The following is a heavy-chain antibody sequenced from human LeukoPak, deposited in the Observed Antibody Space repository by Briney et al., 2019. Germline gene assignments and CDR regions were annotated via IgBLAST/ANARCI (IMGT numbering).Heavy chain of an antibody. V-gene: IGHV3-48*03. CDR2: ISGSSGTT. CDR1: GFTFSSYE. Sequence: GGSLRLSCAASGFTFSSYEMNWVRQAPGKGLEWLSFISGSSGTTYYAASVKGRFTISSDTAQNSLYLHMNSLRAEDTAVYYCTRDYYDSTGQFYFASWGQGTLVTVSS. J-gene: IGHJ4*02. D-gene: IGHD3-22*01. CDR3: TRDYYDSTGQFYFAS.